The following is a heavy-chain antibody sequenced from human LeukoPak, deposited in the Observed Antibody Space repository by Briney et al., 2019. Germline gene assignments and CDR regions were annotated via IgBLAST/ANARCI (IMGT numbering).Heavy chain of an antibody. CDR1: GFTVSDNY. J-gene: IGHJ5*01. V-gene: IGHV3-66*01. CDR2: IYSGGST. CDR3: ARGEVVPAATSYWFDS. Sequence: GGSLRLSCAASGFTVSDNYMSWVRQAPGKGLEWVSVIYSGGSTNYADSVKGRFTISRDNSKNTMYLQMNSLRAEATAVYYCARGEVVPAATSYWFDSWGQGTLVTVSS. D-gene: IGHD2-2*01.